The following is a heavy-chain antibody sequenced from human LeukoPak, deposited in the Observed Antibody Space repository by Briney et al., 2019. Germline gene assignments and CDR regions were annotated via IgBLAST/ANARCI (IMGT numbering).Heavy chain of an antibody. CDR3: VAREA. J-gene: IGHJ5*02. CDR1: GFTVSDAW. CDR2: IKGKPDGGTT. Sequence: GGSLRLSCAASGFTVSDAWMHWVRQAPGGGLEWAGRIKGKPDGGTTDYAAPVKGRFTISRDESESALYLQMSSLTTDDTAVYYCVAREAWGQGTLVTVSS. V-gene: IGHV3-15*01.